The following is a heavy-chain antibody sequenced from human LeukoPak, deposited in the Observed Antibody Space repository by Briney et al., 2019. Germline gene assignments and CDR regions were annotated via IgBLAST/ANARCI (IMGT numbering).Heavy chain of an antibody. V-gene: IGHV4-34*01. D-gene: IGHD3-9*01. Sequence: SETLSLTCAVYGGSFSGYYWSWIRQPPGKGLEWIGEINHSGSTNYNPSLKSRVTISVDTSKNQFSLKLSSVTAADTAVYCCAREFGHFDWLLYPIYYFDYWGQGTLVTVSS. J-gene: IGHJ4*02. CDR3: AREFGHFDWLLYPIYYFDY. CDR2: INHSGST. CDR1: GGSFSGYY.